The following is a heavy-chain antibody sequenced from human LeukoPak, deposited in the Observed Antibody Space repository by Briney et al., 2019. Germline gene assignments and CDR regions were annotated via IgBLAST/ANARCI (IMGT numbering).Heavy chain of an antibody. D-gene: IGHD3-16*01. Sequence: GGSLRLSCAASGFTFSSYSMNWVRQAPGKGLEWVSSISSSSSYIYYADSVKGRFTTSRDNAKNSLYLQMNSLRAEDTAVYYCARSLLSGENYFDYWGQGTLVTVSS. V-gene: IGHV3-21*01. CDR3: ARSLLSGENYFDY. CDR2: ISSSSSYI. J-gene: IGHJ4*02. CDR1: GFTFSSYS.